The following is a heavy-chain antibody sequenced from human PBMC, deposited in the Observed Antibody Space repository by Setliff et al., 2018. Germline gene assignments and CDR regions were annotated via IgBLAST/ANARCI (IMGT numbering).Heavy chain of an antibody. D-gene: IGHD6-13*01. V-gene: IGHV1-69*13. CDR2: IIPIFGTP. CDR3: ARGKMDVVAAGGKYCAMDV. CDR1: GDTFSTYA. J-gene: IGHJ6*02. Sequence: SVKVSCKASGDTFSTYALSWVRQAPGQGLEWMGAIIPIFGTPNYAQKFQDRVTITAGVSTSTAYMELSSLRAEDTAVYYCARGKMDVVAAGGKYCAMDVWGQGTAVTVSS.